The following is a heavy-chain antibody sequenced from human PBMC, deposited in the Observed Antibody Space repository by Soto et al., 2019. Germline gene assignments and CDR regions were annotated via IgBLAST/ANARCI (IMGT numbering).Heavy chain of an antibody. CDR1: GYTFTGYY. D-gene: IGHD3-3*01. Sequence: QVQLVQSGAEVKKPGASVKVSCKASGYTFTGYYMHWVRQAPGQGLEWMGWINPNSGGTNYAQKFQGWVTMTRDTSISTAYMELSWLRSDDTAVYYCARSQETSYDFWSGYDYWGQGTLVTVSS. J-gene: IGHJ4*02. CDR3: ARSQETSYDFWSGYDY. CDR2: INPNSGGT. V-gene: IGHV1-2*04.